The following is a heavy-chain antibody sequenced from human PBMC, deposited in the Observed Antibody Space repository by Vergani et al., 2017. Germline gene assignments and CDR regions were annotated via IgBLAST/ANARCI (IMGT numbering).Heavy chain of an antibody. CDR1: GFTFSSYG. CDR3: AKDQVYSRQWLARRGSFDY. Sequence: QVQLVESGGGVVQPGGSLRLSCAASGFTFSSYGMHWVRQAPGKGLEWVAFIRYDGSNKYYADSVKGRFTISRDNSKKTLYLQMNSLRAEDTAVYYCAKDQVYSRQWLARRGSFDYWGQGTLVTVSS. J-gene: IGHJ4*02. CDR2: IRYDGSNK. D-gene: IGHD6-19*01. V-gene: IGHV3-30*02.